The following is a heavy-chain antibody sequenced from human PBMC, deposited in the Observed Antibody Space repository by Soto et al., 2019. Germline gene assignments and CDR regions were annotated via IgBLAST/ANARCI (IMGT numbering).Heavy chain of an antibody. D-gene: IGHD1-1*01. J-gene: IGHJ2*01. CDR2: VSNSGST. CDR3: ATPSTNPYDNERREWYFDL. CDR1: GGSVTSDIYY. Sequence: PSETLSLTCTVSGGSVTSDIYYLGWIRQPPGKGLEWIGSVSNSGSTYSNPSLKSRITISVDTSKQQFSLKLGSVTAADTAVYFCATPSTNPYDNERREWYFDLWGRGTLVTVSS. V-gene: IGHV4-39*01.